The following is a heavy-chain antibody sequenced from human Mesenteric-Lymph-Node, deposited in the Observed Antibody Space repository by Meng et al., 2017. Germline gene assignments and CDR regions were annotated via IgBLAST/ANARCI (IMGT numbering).Heavy chain of an antibody. CDR3: ARVRDDDYGDYHSDD. V-gene: IGHV3-21*01. D-gene: IGHD4-17*01. Sequence: GGTLRLSCAASGFTFSSYSLNTLRQAPARGLEGVSSISSSSRYIYYADSLKSRFTISRDNAKNSLYLQMNSLTAEDTAVYYCARVRDDDYGDYHSDDWGQGTLVTVSS. CDR1: GFTFSSYS. J-gene: IGHJ4*02. CDR2: ISSSSRYI.